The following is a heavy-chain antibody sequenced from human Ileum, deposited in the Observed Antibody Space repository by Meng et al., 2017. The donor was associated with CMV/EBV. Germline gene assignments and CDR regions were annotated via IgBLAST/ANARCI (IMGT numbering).Heavy chain of an antibody. V-gene: IGHV3-23*04. J-gene: IGHJ5*02. CDR3: ASWNFAP. D-gene: IGHD1-1*01. Sequence: EVQLVQSGGGLVQPGGSLRLSCAASGFTFSKFAMKWVRQAPGKGLEWVSSITDSGTGTYYADSVRGRFTISRDNSKATLYLQMNSLRVDDTAIYYCASWNFAPWGQGTLVTVSS. CDR2: ITDSGTGT. CDR1: GFTFSKFA.